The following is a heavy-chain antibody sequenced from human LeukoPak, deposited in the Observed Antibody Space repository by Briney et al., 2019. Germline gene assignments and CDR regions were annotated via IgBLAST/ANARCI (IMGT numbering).Heavy chain of an antibody. D-gene: IGHD5-12*01. CDR2: IRSKANSYAT. J-gene: IGHJ4*02. Sequence: GGSLRLSCAASGFTFSSYSMNWVRQASGKGLEWVGRIRSKANSYATAYAASVKGRFTISRDDSKNTAYLQMNSLKTEDTAVYYCTRHGGIVAGTDYWGQGTLVTVSS. CDR3: TRHGGIVAGTDY. CDR1: GFTFSSYS. V-gene: IGHV3-73*01.